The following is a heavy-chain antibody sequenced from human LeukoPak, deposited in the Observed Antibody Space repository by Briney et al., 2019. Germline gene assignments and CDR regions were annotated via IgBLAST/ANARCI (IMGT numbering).Heavy chain of an antibody. Sequence: SVKVSCKASGGTFSSYAISWVRQAPGQGLEWMGRIIPILGIANYAQKFQGRVTITADKSTSTAYMELSSLRSEDTAVYYCARLPDRSSTSCPPVDDFQHWGQGTLVTVSS. CDR1: GGTFSSYA. J-gene: IGHJ1*01. CDR2: IIPILGIA. CDR3: ARLPDRSSTSCPPVDDFQH. V-gene: IGHV1-69*04. D-gene: IGHD2-2*01.